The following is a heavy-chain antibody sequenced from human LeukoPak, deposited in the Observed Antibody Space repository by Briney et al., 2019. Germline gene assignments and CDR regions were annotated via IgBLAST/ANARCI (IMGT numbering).Heavy chain of an antibody. CDR3: ARDDRRDDGVGFDY. Sequence: GGSLRLSCAASGVTVSSSYMSWVRQAPGKGLEWVSVIFSDGRTYYADSVKGRFTISRDNSKNTLYLQMNSLRAEDTAVYYCARDDRRDDGVGFDYWGQGTLVTVS. V-gene: IGHV3-53*01. CDR2: IFSDGRT. CDR1: GVTVSSSY. J-gene: IGHJ4*02. D-gene: IGHD1-26*01.